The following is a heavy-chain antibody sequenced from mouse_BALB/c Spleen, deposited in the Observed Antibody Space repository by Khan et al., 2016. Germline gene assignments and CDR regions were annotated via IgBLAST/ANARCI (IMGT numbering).Heavy chain of an antibody. V-gene: IGHV1-9*01. Sequence: QVQLQQPGAELMKPGASVKISCKATGYTFSNYWIEWVKQRPGHGLEWIGDILPGSGYSNSNENFKGKATFPADASSNTAYMQLISLTSEDSAVYFCARAWYSMDYWGQGTSVTVSS. J-gene: IGHJ4*01. CDR1: GYTFSNYW. CDR3: ARAWYSMDY. CDR2: ILPGSGYS.